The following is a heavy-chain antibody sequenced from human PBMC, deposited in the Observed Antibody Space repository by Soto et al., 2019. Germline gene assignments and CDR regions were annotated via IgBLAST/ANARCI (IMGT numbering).Heavy chain of an antibody. J-gene: IGHJ6*02. CDR2: ITWDSGSI. V-gene: IGHV3-43*01. CDR3: GKGGFGGYGMDV. CDR1: GFNFHDYT. Sequence: EEHLVESGGAVVQPGGSLRLSCAASGFNFHDYTIHWVRQTPGKGLEWVSFITWDSGSIHYADSVKGRFTISRDNSKNSLTLEINNLRSEDSGLYYCGKGGFGGYGMDVWGQGTTVTVSS. D-gene: IGHD6-25*01.